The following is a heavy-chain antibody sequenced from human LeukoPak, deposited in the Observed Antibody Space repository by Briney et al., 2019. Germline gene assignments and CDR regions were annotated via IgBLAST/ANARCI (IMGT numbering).Heavy chain of an antibody. D-gene: IGHD3-16*01. V-gene: IGHV3-74*01. CDR2: INTDGSST. J-gene: IGHJ4*02. CDR3: AKDPNDGDYFDY. Sequence: PGGSLRLSCAASGFTFSNHWMNWVRQAPGKGLVWVSRINTDGSSTTYADSVKGRFTISRDNSKNTLYLQMNSLRAEDTAVYYCAKDPNDGDYFDYWGQGTLVTVSS. CDR1: GFTFSNHW.